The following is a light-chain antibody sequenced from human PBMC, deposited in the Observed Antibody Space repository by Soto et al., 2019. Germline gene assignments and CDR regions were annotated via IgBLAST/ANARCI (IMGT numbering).Light chain of an antibody. CDR2: AAS. V-gene: IGKV1-39*01. J-gene: IGKJ2*01. Sequence: IPLTQSPSSLSASAGDRVPITCRPSQSIDNFVNWYQQKPGKAPNLLIDAASSLQSGVSSRFSGRGSGTDFTLTISSLQTEDSATYYCQQSYSLPYTFGQGTKVDIK. CDR1: QSIDNF. CDR3: QQSYSLPYT.